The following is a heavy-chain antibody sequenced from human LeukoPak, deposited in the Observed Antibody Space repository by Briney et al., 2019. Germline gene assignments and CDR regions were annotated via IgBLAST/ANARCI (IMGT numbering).Heavy chain of an antibody. Sequence: SETLSLTCTVSGYSISSGYYWGWIRQPPGKGLEWIGSIYHSGSTYYNPSLKSRVTISVDTSKNQFSLKLSSVTAADTAVYYCARERDPYQLSYYYYYYMDVWGKGTTVTVSS. D-gene: IGHD2-2*01. CDR2: IYHSGST. J-gene: IGHJ6*03. CDR3: ARERDPYQLSYYYYYYMDV. V-gene: IGHV4-38-2*02. CDR1: GYSISSGYY.